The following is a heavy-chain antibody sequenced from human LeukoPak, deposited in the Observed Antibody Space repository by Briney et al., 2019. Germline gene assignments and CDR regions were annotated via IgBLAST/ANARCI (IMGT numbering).Heavy chain of an antibody. J-gene: IGHJ4*02. D-gene: IGHD6-13*01. V-gene: IGHV3-74*01. CDR2: INGDGSST. CDR1: GFTFSSHW. Sequence: GGSLRLSCAASGFTFSSHWMHWVRQAPGRGLVWVSRINGDGSSTSYADSVKGRFTISRDNAKNTLYLQMDSLRDEDTAVYYCVWTPYVSSRLDDWGQGTLVTVSS. CDR3: VWTPYVSSRLDD.